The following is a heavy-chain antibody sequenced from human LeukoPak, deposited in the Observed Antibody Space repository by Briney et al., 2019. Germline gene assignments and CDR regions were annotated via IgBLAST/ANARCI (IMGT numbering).Heavy chain of an antibody. J-gene: IGHJ4*02. V-gene: IGHV4-31*03. CDR2: IYYSGST. D-gene: IGHD5-24*01. CDR1: GYSISSGYY. CDR3: ARYGRIKRWLQPQGFDY. Sequence: SQTLSLTCTVSGYSISSGYYWSWIRQHPGKGLEWIGYIYYSGSTYLNPSLKSRVTISLDTSKNQFSLKLSSVTAADTAVYYCARYGRIKRWLQPQGFDYWGQGTLVTVSS.